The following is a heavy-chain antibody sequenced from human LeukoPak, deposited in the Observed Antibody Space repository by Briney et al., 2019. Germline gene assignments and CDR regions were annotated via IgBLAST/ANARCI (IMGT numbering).Heavy chain of an antibody. CDR3: ARDGYKSGV. D-gene: IGHD5-24*01. CDR1: GGSISSYY. Sequence: SETLSLTCTVSGGSISSYYWSWIRQPPGKGLEWIGYIYYSGSTNYNPSLKSRVTISVDTSKNQFSLKLSSVTAADTAVHYCARDGYKSGVWGQGTMVTVSS. J-gene: IGHJ3*01. V-gene: IGHV4-59*01. CDR2: IYYSGST.